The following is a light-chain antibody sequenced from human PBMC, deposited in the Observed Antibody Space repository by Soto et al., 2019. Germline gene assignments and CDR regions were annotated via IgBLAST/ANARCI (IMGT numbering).Light chain of an antibody. Sequence: DIQLTQSPSFLSASVGDRVTITCRASQGFSNSLAWYQQKPGKAPKLLIYAASTLQSGVPSRFSGTGSGTEFTLTISTLQPEDFATYYCQQPDSYPCTFGQGTMLEIK. J-gene: IGKJ2*02. CDR2: AAS. CDR3: QQPDSYPCT. CDR1: QGFSNS. V-gene: IGKV1-9*01.